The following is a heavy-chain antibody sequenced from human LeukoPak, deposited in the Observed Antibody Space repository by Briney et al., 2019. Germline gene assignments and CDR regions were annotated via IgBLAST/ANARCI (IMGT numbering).Heavy chain of an antibody. D-gene: IGHD6-19*01. V-gene: IGHV3-48*03. CDR2: ISSSGSTI. CDR3: AKGRGRIAVAGRNYFDY. CDR1: GFTSSGYE. J-gene: IGHJ4*02. Sequence: PGGSLRLSCAASGFTSSGYEMNWVRQAPGKGLEWVSYISSSGSTIYYADSVKGRFTISRDNAKNSLYLQMNSLRAEDTAVYYCAKGRGRIAVAGRNYFDYWGQGTLVTVSS.